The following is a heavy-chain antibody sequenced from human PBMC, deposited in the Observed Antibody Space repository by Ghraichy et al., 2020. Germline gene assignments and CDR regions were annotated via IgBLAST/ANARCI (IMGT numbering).Heavy chain of an antibody. CDR1: GGTFSSYA. D-gene: IGHD3-10*01. CDR2: IIPIFGTA. Sequence: SVKVSCKASGGTFSSYAISWVRQAPGQGLEWMGGIIPIFGTANYAQKFQGRVTITADESTSTAYMELSSLRSEDTAVYYCARDRYLGDYYGSGFDYWGQGTLVTVSS. CDR3: ARDRYLGDYYGSGFDY. J-gene: IGHJ4*02. V-gene: IGHV1-69*13.